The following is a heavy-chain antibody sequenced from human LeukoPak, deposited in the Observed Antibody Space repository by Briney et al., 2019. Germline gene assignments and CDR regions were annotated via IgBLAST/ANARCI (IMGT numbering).Heavy chain of an antibody. Sequence: ASVKVSCKASEYTFTGYYMHWVRQAPGQGLEWMGWINPNSGGTNYAQKFQGRVTMTRDTSISTAYMELSRLRSDDTAVYYCARLYDFWSGYSVGYWGQGTLVTVSS. CDR3: ARLYDFWSGYSVGY. CDR1: EYTFTGYY. V-gene: IGHV1-2*02. CDR2: INPNSGGT. J-gene: IGHJ4*02. D-gene: IGHD3-3*01.